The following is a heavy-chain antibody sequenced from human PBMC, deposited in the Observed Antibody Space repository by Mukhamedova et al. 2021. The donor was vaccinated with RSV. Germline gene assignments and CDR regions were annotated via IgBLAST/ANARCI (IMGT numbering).Heavy chain of an antibody. CDR3: TTRGQP. J-gene: IGHJ1*01. V-gene: IGHV3-15*01. Sequence: GTTDYAAPVKGRRTIPRDDSKNTLYLQMNSLKTEDTAVYYCTTRGQPWGQGTLATVSS. CDR2: GTT.